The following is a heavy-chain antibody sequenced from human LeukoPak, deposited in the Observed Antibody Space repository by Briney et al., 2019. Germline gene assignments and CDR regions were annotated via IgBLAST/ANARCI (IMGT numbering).Heavy chain of an antibody. V-gene: IGHV4-39*01. CDR2: IYSGRTT. D-gene: IGHD5/OR15-5a*01. J-gene: IGHJ4*02. Sequence: SETLSLTCTVSAGSISSSSHHWGWIRQSPGKGLEWIGSIYSGRTTYYNPSLNNRVTISVVTSKNQFSLQLNSVTAADTSVYYCVRHDGRGGSTMGALDSWGQGSLVTVSS. CDR1: AGSISSSSHH. CDR3: VRHDGRGGSTMGALDS.